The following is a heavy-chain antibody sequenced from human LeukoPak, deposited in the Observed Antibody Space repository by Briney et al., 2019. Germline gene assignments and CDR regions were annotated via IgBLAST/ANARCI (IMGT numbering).Heavy chain of an antibody. D-gene: IGHD3-16*01. CDR1: GFTFSTYS. CDR3: ARRSEFGVLYYMDI. Sequence: PGGSLRLSCVASGFTFSTYSMNWVRQAPGKGLEWASYISGSSGTIYYADSVKGRFTISRDNAKNSLYLQMNSLRAEDTAVYYCARRSEFGVLYYMDIWGKGTTVTVSS. J-gene: IGHJ6*03. V-gene: IGHV3-48*01. CDR2: ISGSSGTI.